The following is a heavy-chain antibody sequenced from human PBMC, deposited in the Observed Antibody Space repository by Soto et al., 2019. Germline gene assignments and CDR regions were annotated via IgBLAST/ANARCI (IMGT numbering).Heavy chain of an antibody. D-gene: IGHD1-26*01. CDR1: GYTFTNYG. Sequence: QVQLVQSGAEVKKPGASVKVSCKASGYTFTNYGISWVRQAPGQGLEWMGWISAYNGNTNYAQNLQGRVTITTDTSTSTAYMELRSLRTDDTAVYYCAREGALWENYYYYGMDVWGQGTTVTVSS. CDR2: ISAYNGNT. J-gene: IGHJ6*02. V-gene: IGHV1-18*01. CDR3: AREGALWENYYYYGMDV.